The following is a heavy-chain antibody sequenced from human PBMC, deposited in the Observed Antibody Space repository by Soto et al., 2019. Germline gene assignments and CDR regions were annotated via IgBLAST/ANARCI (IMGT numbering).Heavy chain of an antibody. V-gene: IGHV1-2*02. CDR3: ARGVRLVLPLSVPLLGY. D-gene: IGHD6-6*01. J-gene: IGHJ4*02. CDR2: INPNSGDA. Sequence: QVQLIQSGAEVKEPGASVKVSCKASGYTFIDYYMHWVRQAPGQEPEWMGWINPNSGDAHYGQKFQGRVTLTRDTSISTAYMELSRLTSDDTADYYCARGVRLVLPLSVPLLGYWGQGTMVTVSS. CDR1: GYTFIDYY.